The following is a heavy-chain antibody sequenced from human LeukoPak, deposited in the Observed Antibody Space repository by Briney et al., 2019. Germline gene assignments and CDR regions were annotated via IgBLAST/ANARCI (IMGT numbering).Heavy chain of an antibody. J-gene: IGHJ4*02. V-gene: IGHV3-48*01. D-gene: IGHD3/OR15-3a*01. CDR2: ISSSSTI. CDR3: ARLSPRGPFDY. Sequence: GGSLRLSCAASGFTFSSYSMNWVRHAPGKGLEWVSYISSSSTIYYADSVKGRFTISRDNAKNSLYLQMNSLRAEDTAVYYCARLSPRGPFDYWGQGTLVTVSS. CDR1: GFTFSSYS.